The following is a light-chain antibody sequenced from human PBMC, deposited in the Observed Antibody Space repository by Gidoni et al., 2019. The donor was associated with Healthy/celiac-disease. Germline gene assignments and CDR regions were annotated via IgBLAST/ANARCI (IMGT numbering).Light chain of an antibody. Sequence: EIVLTQSPATLSLSPGERATLSCRASQSVSSYLAWYQQKPGQAPRLLIYDASNRATGIPARFSGSGSGTDFPLTISILEPEYFAVYYCQQRSNLSPALTFGGGTKVEIK. CDR1: QSVSSY. CDR3: QQRSNLSPALT. V-gene: IGKV3-11*01. CDR2: DAS. J-gene: IGKJ4*01.